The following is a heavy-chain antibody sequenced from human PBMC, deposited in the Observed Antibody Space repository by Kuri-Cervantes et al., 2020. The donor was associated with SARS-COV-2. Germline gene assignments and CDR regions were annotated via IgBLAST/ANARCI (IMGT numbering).Heavy chain of an antibody. CDR3: AKDGGKAVFDY. Sequence: GESLKISCAASGFTVSSNYMSWVRQAPGKGLEWVSAISGSGGSTYYADSVKGRFTISRDNSKNTLYLQMNSLRAEDTAVYYCAKDGGKAVFDYWGQGTLVTVSS. V-gene: IGHV3-23*01. CDR1: GFTVSSNY. CDR2: ISGSGGST. D-gene: IGHD4-23*01. J-gene: IGHJ4*02.